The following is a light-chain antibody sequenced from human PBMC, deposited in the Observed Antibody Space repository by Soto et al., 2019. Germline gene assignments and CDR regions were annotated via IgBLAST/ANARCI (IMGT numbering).Light chain of an antibody. CDR1: QNIDIW. CDR3: QQYNSYPYS. Sequence: DIQVTQSPSTLSASVGDRVTISCRASQNIDIWLAWYQQKPGKAPKLLIYDASSLESGVPSRFSGSGSGTEVTLTISSLQPDDFATYYCQQYNSYPYSFGPGTKVDIK. J-gene: IGKJ3*01. CDR2: DAS. V-gene: IGKV1-5*01.